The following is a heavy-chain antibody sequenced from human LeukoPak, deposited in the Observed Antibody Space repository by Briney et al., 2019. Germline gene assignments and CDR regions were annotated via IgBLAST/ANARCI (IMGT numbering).Heavy chain of an antibody. CDR2: INQDGSKE. J-gene: IGHJ4*02. CDR1: GFTFSNYW. CDR3: VRDGGVSGYDLLDY. Sequence: QPGGSLRLSCAASGFTFSNYWMTWVRQAPGKGLEWVAHINQDGSKEYYMDSVKARFTISRDNDKNSLSLQMNSLRAEDTAVYYCVRDGGVSGYDLLDYWGQGTLVAVSS. V-gene: IGHV3-7*01. D-gene: IGHD5-12*01.